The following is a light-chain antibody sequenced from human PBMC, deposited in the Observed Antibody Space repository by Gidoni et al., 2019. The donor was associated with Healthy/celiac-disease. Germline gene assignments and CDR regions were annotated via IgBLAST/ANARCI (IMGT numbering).Light chain of an antibody. CDR3: SSYTSSSTPRV. CDR2: DVS. Sequence: QSALTQPASVSGSPGQSLTISCTGTSSDVGGYNYVSWYQQHPGKAPKLMIYDVSNRPSGVSKRFSGSKSGNTASLTISGLQAEDEADYYCSSYTSSSTPRVFGGGTKLTVL. CDR1: SSDVGGYNY. J-gene: IGLJ2*01. V-gene: IGLV2-14*03.